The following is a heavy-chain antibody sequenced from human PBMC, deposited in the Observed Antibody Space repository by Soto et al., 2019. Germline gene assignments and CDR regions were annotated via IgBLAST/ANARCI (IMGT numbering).Heavy chain of an antibody. D-gene: IGHD1-26*01. J-gene: IGHJ3*02. Sequence: ASVKVSCKASGDTFTTYAMHWVRQAPGQRLEWMGWMNPNSGNTGYAQKFQGRVTMTRNTSISTAYMELSSLRSEDTAVYYCARGIVGATRAFDIWGQGTMVTVSS. CDR2: MNPNSGNT. CDR1: GDTFTTYA. CDR3: ARGIVGATRAFDI. V-gene: IGHV1-8*02.